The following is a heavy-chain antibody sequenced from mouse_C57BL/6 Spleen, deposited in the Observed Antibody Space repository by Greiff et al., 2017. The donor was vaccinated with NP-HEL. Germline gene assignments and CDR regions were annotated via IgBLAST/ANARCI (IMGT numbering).Heavy chain of an antibody. Sequence: VQLQQSGAELVKPGASVKISCKASGYAFSSYWMNWVKQRPGKGLEWIGQIYPGDGDTNYNGKFKGKATLTADKSSSTAYMQLSSLTSEDSAVYFCARSKLITTVVAPDWYFDVWGTGTTVTVSS. CDR3: ARSKLITTVVAPDWYFDV. J-gene: IGHJ1*03. CDR1: GYAFSSYW. V-gene: IGHV1-80*01. D-gene: IGHD1-1*01. CDR2: IYPGDGDT.